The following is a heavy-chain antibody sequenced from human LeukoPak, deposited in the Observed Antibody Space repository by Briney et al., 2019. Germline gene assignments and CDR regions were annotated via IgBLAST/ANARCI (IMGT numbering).Heavy chain of an antibody. J-gene: IGHJ4*02. D-gene: IGHD6-13*01. V-gene: IGHV3-66*01. CDR2: IYSGGST. Sequence: GSLRLSCAASGFTVSSNYMSWVRQAPGKGLEWVSVIYSGGSTYYADSVKGRFTISRDNSKNTLYLQMSSLRAEDTAVYYCARVKSSWFFDYWGQGTLVTVSS. CDR1: GFTVSSNY. CDR3: ARVKSSWFFDY.